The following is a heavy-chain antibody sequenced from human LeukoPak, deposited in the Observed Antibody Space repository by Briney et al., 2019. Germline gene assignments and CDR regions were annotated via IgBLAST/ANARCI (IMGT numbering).Heavy chain of an antibody. CDR2: IKGDESST. Sequence: PGGSLRLSCAASGFTFTSYWIHWVRQAPGKGLVWVSRIKGDESSTNYADSVKGRFTISRDNAKNTVYLHTNSLRVEDAAVYYCARGIKNYYGVDVWGQGTTVTVSS. J-gene: IGHJ6*02. D-gene: IGHD2-15*01. CDR1: GFTFTSYW. V-gene: IGHV3-74*01. CDR3: ARGIKNYYGVDV.